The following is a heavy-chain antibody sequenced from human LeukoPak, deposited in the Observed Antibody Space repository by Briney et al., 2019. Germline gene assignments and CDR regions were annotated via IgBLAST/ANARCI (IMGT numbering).Heavy chain of an antibody. J-gene: IGHJ5*02. V-gene: IGHV4-39*01. CDR3: ARSRSTSRQPSWFDP. Sequence: SETLSLTCAVSGDSISSSSYYWGWLRQPPGKGLEWIGNIYYSGSTYYNPSLKSRVTISVDTSKNRFSLKLSSVTAADTAVFYCARSRSTSRQPSWFDPWGHGTLVTVSS. CDR2: IYYSGST. CDR1: GDSISSSSYY. D-gene: IGHD2-2*01.